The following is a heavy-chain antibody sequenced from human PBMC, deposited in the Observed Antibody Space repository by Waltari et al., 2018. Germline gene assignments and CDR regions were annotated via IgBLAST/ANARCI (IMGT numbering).Heavy chain of an antibody. D-gene: IGHD3-3*01. CDR1: GGSISSGRYY. Sequence: QVQLQESGAGLVKPSQTGSLTCTVSGGSISSGRYYWSWILQPAGKGLEWIGRSYTSGSNNYNPSLRSTVTISVSTSKDQFSLRLRSVAAADAAVYYCARTKRFDFCSGYYCFDYWGQGTLVIVSS. CDR2: SYTSGSN. V-gene: IGHV4-61*02. J-gene: IGHJ4*02. CDR3: ARTKRFDFCSGYYCFDY.